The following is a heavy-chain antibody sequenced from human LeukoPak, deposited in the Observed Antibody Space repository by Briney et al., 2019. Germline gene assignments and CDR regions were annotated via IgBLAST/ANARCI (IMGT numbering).Heavy chain of an antibody. V-gene: IGHV1-3*01. J-gene: IGHJ6*02. CDR2: INAGNGNT. D-gene: IGHD3-9*01. Sequence: ASVKVSCKASGYTFTSYAMHWVRQAPGQRLEWMGWINAGNGNTKYSQKFQGRVTITRDTSASTAYMELSSLRSEDTAVYYCAREKSLRYFDWSNYYGMDVWGQGTTVTVSS. CDR3: AREKSLRYFDWSNYYGMDV. CDR1: GYTFTSYA.